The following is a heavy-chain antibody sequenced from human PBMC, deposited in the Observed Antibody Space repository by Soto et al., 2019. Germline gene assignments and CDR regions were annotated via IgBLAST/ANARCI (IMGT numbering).Heavy chain of an antibody. CDR3: ARQSEGFD. J-gene: IGHJ4*02. CDR1: VGSISSSSYY. Sequence: SKTLSLTCTVSVGSISSSSYYWGWIRQPPGKGLEWIGSIYFSGSTYYNPSLRSRLTISIDTSKNQSSLKLSSVTAADTAVYYCARQSEGFDWGQGTLVTVSS. V-gene: IGHV4-39*01. CDR2: IYFSGST.